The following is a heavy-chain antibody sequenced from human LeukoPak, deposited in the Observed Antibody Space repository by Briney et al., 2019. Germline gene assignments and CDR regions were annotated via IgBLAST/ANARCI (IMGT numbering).Heavy chain of an antibody. D-gene: IGHD6-19*01. CDR3: ARGQDSSGWLY. V-gene: IGHV1-2*02. CDR1: GYTFTGYY. J-gene: IGHJ4*02. CDR2: INPKSGGT. Sequence: ASVKVSCKASGYTFTGYYIHWVRQAPGQGLEWMGWINPKSGGTNYAQKFQGRVTMTRNTSISTAYMELSSLRSEDTAVYYCARGQDSSGWLYWGQGTLVTVSS.